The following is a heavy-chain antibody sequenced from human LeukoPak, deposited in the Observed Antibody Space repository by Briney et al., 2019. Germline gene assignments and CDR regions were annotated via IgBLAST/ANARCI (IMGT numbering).Heavy chain of an antibody. J-gene: IGHJ3*01. CDR3: ARGIAAAGP. V-gene: IGHV3-74*01. Sequence: QPGGSLRLSCAASGFTFSSYWMHWVRQAPGKGMVLFSRINIDGISTSYAASVKGRFTISRDNAKNTLYLQMNSLRAEDTAVYYCARGIAAAGPWGQGTMVTVSS. D-gene: IGHD6-13*01. CDR2: INIDGIST. CDR1: GFTFSSYW.